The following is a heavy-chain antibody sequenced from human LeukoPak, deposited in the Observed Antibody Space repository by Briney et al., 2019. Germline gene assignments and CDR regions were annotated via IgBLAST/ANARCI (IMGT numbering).Heavy chain of an antibody. D-gene: IGHD6-13*01. CDR3: ARLAGTAAAGPEDWFDP. CDR1: GYTFTSYG. Sequence: GASVKVSCKASGYTFTSYGISWVRQAPGQGLEWMGWISAYNGNTNYAQKLQGRVTMTTDTSTSTDYMELRSLRSDDTAVYYCARLAGTAAAGPEDWFDPWGQGTLVTVSS. V-gene: IGHV1-18*01. CDR2: ISAYNGNT. J-gene: IGHJ5*02.